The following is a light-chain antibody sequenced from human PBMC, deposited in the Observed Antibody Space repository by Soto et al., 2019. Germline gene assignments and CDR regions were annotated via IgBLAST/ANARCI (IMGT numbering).Light chain of an antibody. J-gene: IGKJ4*01. CDR2: GAF. CDR1: QSVSYT. V-gene: IGKV3-15*01. Sequence: EIVMTQSPATLSVSPGERATLSCRASQSVSYTLAWYQQKPGQGPRLLIYGAFTRSTAIPARFIGSGSGTEVTLTISSLQSEDFAVYYCQQYKNWLPLTFGGGTKVEIK. CDR3: QQYKNWLPLT.